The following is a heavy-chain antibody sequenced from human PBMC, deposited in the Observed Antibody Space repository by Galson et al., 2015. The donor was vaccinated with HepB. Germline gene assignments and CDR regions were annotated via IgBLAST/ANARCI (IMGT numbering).Heavy chain of an antibody. CDR1: GGSISSSSYY. CDR3: ARRRIAVAGTNYYYGMDV. Sequence: ETLSLTCTVSGGSISSSSYYWGWIRQPPGKGLEWIGSIYYSGSTYYNPSLKSRVTISVDTSKNQFSLKLRSVTAADTAVYYCARRRIAVAGTNYYYGMDVWGQGTTVTVSS. D-gene: IGHD6-19*01. J-gene: IGHJ6*02. V-gene: IGHV4-39*01. CDR2: IYYSGST.